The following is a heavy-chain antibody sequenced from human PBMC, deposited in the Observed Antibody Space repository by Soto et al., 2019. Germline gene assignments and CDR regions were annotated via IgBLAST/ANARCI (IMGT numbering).Heavy chain of an antibody. Sequence: ASVKVSCKVSGAPFSSYAISWVRQPPGQGLEWMGGIIPIFGTANYAQKFQGRVTSTADETTCTAYMELSSLRSADTAVYYCASGILPSRFDYWGQGTLVTVSS. CDR2: IIPIFGTA. V-gene: IGHV1-69*13. CDR1: GAPFSSYA. J-gene: IGHJ4*02. CDR3: ASGILPSRFDY.